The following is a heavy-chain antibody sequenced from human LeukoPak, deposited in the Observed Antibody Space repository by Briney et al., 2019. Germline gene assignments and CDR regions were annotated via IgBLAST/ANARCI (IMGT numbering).Heavy chain of an antibody. V-gene: IGHV3-30*18. Sequence: PGGSLRLSCAASGFTFNNYGMHWVRQAPGKGLEWVAVISYDGSNKYYADSVKGRFTISRDNSKNTLYLQMNSLRAEDTAVYYCAKDHGWLQNEVDYYYGMDVWGQGTTVTVSS. CDR2: ISYDGSNK. D-gene: IGHD5-24*01. CDR1: GFTFNNYG. J-gene: IGHJ6*02. CDR3: AKDHGWLQNEVDYYYGMDV.